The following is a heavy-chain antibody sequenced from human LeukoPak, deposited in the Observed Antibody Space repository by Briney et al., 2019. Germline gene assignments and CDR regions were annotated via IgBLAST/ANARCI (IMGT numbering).Heavy chain of an antibody. J-gene: IGHJ3*02. Sequence: SETLSLTCTVSGGSISSYYWSWIRQPPGKGLEWIGYIYYNGTSNYNPSLKSRITISVDTSKNQFSLKLSSVTAADTAVYYCARESVEPESNIVVVVAASDDAFDIWGQGTMVTVSS. CDR2: IYYNGTS. CDR3: ARESVEPESNIVVVVAASDDAFDI. D-gene: IGHD2-15*01. V-gene: IGHV4-59*12. CDR1: GGSISSYY.